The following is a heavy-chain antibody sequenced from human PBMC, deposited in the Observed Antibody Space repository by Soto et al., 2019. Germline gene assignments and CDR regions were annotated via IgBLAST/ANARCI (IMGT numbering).Heavy chain of an antibody. J-gene: IGHJ4*02. CDR3: ASDLGAFKYGSAYFDY. D-gene: IGHD3-16*01. Sequence: QVQLVESGGGVVRPGRSLRLSCAPSGFTFSTYGMHWVRQAPGKGLEWVAVIWYDGSNQYYADSVKGRFTISRDNSKKMLYLQMNSLRDEDTAVYYCASDLGAFKYGSAYFDYWGQGTPVTVS. CDR2: IWYDGSNQ. V-gene: IGHV3-33*01. CDR1: GFTFSTYG.